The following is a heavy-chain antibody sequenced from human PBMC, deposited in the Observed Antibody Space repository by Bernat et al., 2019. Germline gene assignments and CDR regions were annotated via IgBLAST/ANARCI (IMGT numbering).Heavy chain of an antibody. Sequence: QVQLQQWGAGLLKPSETLSLTCAVYGGSFSGYYWSWIRQPPGKGLEWIGEINHSGSTNYNPSLKSRVTISVDTSKNQFSLKLSSVTAADTAVYYCARGSTYYYDSSGYYGYWGQGTLVTVSS. D-gene: IGHD3-22*01. CDR3: ARGSTYYYDSSGYYGY. CDR2: INHSGST. J-gene: IGHJ4*02. CDR1: GGSFSGYY. V-gene: IGHV4-34*01.